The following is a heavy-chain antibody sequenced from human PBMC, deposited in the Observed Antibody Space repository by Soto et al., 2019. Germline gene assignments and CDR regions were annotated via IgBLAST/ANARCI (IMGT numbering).Heavy chain of an antibody. Sequence: SETLSLTCTVSGGSISSSSYYWGWIRQPPGKGLEWIGSIYYSGSTYYNPSLKSRVTISVDTSKNQFSLKLSSVTAADTAVYYCASHLSITMIVVSSDYAFDIWGQGTMVTVSS. CDR2: IYYSGST. CDR1: GGSISSSSYY. CDR3: ASHLSITMIVVSSDYAFDI. V-gene: IGHV4-39*01. J-gene: IGHJ3*02. D-gene: IGHD3-22*01.